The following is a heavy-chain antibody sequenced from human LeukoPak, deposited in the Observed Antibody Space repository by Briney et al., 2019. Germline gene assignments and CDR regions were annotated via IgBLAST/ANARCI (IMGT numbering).Heavy chain of an antibody. Sequence: GASVKVSCKASGYTFTSYDINWVRQAAGQGLEWMGWMNPNSGNTDYAPKFQGRVTMTRNTSISTAYMELSSLRSEDTAVYYCARGYGAQRGDYWGQATLVTVSS. CDR1: GYTFTSYD. D-gene: IGHD4-17*01. CDR2: MNPNSGNT. CDR3: ARGYGAQRGDY. J-gene: IGHJ4*02. V-gene: IGHV1-8*01.